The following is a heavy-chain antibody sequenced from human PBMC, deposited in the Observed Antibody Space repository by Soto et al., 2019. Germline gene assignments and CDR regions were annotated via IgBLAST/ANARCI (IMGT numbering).Heavy chain of an antibody. V-gene: IGHV5-51*01. D-gene: IGHD6-13*01. CDR2: IYPGDSDT. CDR1: GYNFTSYW. Sequence: RGESLKISCKGSGYNFTSYWIGWVRQMPGKGLEWMGIIYPGDSDTRYNPSFQGQVTISADKSINTAYMQWSSLKASDTAMYYCARQGDSNNWYVGHWGQGTLVTVSS. J-gene: IGHJ4*02. CDR3: ARQGDSNNWYVGH.